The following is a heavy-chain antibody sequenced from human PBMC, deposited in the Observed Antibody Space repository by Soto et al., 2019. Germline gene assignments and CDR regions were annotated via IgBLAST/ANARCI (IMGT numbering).Heavy chain of an antibody. Sequence: QVQLVQSGGEVKKPGASVEVSCRTSGYMFTTYGMSWVRQAPGEGLEWMAWISAYNGNKKYAQKFQGRVTMTTDTSESTASMELRNLTSGARGTYFSARTGGGMAARPLEYWGQGTLVTVSS. V-gene: IGHV1-18*04. D-gene: IGHD6-6*01. CDR1: GYMFTTYG. CDR3: ARTGGGMAARPLEY. CDR2: ISAYNGNK. J-gene: IGHJ4*02.